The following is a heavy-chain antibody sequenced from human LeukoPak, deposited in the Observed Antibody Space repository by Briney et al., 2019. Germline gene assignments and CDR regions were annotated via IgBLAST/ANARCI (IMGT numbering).Heavy chain of an antibody. J-gene: IGHJ4*02. CDR3: SGYYYY. CDR1: GFNFSSYA. V-gene: IGHV3-15*01. CDR2: IKSKTDGGTT. Sequence: GGSLRLSCAASGFNFSSYAMSWVRQAPGKGLEWVGRIKSKTDGGTTDYAAPVKGRFTISRDDSKNTLYLQMNSLKTEDTAVYYCSGYYYYRGQGTLVTVSS. D-gene: IGHD3-22*01.